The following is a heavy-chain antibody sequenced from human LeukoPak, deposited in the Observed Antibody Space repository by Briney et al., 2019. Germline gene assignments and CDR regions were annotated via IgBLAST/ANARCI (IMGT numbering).Heavy chain of an antibody. CDR3: ATIKRGSIYGYFDF. CDR2: LLDSVNT. Sequence: SETLSLTCTVSGGSISSHYWSWIRQPPGKGLEWIAYLLDSVNTKDNPSLQSRLTLSADTSKNQFSLRLSSVTAADTAVYYCATIKRGSIYGYFDFWGQGTKVTVSS. V-gene: IGHV4-59*11. J-gene: IGHJ4*02. CDR1: GGSISSHY. D-gene: IGHD5-18*01.